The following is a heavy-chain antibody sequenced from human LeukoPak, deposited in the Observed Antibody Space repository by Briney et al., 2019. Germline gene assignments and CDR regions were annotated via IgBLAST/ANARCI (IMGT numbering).Heavy chain of an antibody. J-gene: IGHJ6*02. V-gene: IGHV3-7*03. CDR3: ARERPPDYDFWSGYYPPPYGMDV. D-gene: IGHD3-3*01. CDR1: GFTFSSYW. Sequence: GGSLRLSCAASGFTFSSYWMSWVRQAPGKGLEWVANINQDGSEKYYVDSVKGRFTISRDNSKNTLYLQMNSLRAEDTAVYYCARERPPDYDFWSGYYPPPYGMDVWGQGTTVTVSS. CDR2: INQDGSEK.